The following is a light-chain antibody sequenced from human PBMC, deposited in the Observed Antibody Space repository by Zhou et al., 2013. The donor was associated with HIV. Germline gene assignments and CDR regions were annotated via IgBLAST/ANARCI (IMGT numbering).Light chain of an antibody. J-gene: IGKJ3*01. CDR2: GAS. V-gene: IGKV3-20*01. CDR3: QQYGSF. CDR1: RSVSNK. Sequence: EVVMTQSPATLSVSPGETATLSCRASRSVSNKVAWYQQKPGQAPRLLIYGASSRATGIPDRFSGSGSGTDFTLTISRLEPEDFAVYYCQQYGSFFGPGTKVDIK.